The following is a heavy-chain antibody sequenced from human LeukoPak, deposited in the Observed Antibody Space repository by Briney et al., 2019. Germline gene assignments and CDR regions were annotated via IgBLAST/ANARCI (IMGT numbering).Heavy chain of an antibody. D-gene: IGHD4-17*01. CDR2: ISAYNGNT. V-gene: IGHV1-18*01. CDR1: GYTFTSYA. J-gene: IGHJ4*02. Sequence: ASVKVSCKASGYTFTSYAMNWVRQAPGQGLEWMGWISAYNGNTNYAQKLQGRVTMTTDTSTSTAYMELRSLRSDDTAVYYCAREDDYGDYADFDYWGQGTLVTVSS. CDR3: AREDDYGDYADFDY.